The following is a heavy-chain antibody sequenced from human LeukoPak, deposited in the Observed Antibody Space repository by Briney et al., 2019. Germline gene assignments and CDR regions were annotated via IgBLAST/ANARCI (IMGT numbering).Heavy chain of an antibody. D-gene: IGHD2-15*01. CDR3: AIGRSWESFFDC. V-gene: IGHV4-59*01. CDR2: IYYSGST. CDR1: GGSMNSYY. J-gene: IGHJ4*02. Sequence: SETLSLTCTVSGGSMNSYYWSWIRQPPGKGLEWIGYIYYSGSTNYNPSLNSRVTISLDTSKNQFSLKLTSVTAADTALYYCAIGRSWESFFDCWGQGTLVTVSS.